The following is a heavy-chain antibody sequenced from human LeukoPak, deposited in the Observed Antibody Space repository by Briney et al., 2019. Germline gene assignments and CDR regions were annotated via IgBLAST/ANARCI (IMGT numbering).Heavy chain of an antibody. CDR2: IYRAGNT. V-gene: IGHV3-53*01. Sequence: GGSLRLSCAASGFTVSSDHMSWVRQAPGKGLEWVSVIYRAGNTHYADSVKGRFTISRDNSKNTLYLQMSSLRAEDTAVYSCTKDLYNWSYGGTDYWGQGTLVTVSS. CDR1: GFTVSSDH. J-gene: IGHJ4*02. CDR3: TKDLYNWSYGGTDY. D-gene: IGHD1-7*01.